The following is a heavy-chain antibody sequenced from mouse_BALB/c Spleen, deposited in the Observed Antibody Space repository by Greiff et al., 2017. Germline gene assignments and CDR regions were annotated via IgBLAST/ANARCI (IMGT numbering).Heavy chain of an antibody. V-gene: IGHV2-6-5*01. CDR3: AKGNYRYESYAMDY. J-gene: IGHJ4*01. D-gene: IGHD2-14*01. Sequence: VMLVESGPGLVAPSQSLSITCTVSGFSLTDYGVSWIRQPPGKGLEWLGVIWGGGSTYYNSALKSRLSISKDNSKSQVFLKMNSLQTDDTAMYYCAKGNYRYESYAMDYWGQGTSVTVSS. CDR2: IWGGGST. CDR1: GFSLTDYG.